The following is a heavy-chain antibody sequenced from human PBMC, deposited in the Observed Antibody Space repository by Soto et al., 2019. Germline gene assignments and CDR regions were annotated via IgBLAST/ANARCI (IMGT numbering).Heavy chain of an antibody. CDR1: GDSISVGYY. Sequence: QVQLQESGPGLVKPSQTLSLTCTVSGDSISVGYYWSWIRQHPGKGLEWIGYVSPSGTTYYNPSLKSRVSISTDTSKNQFSLEVSSVTAADTAVYSCARDRGSYGMDVWGQGTTVTVSS. J-gene: IGHJ6*02. V-gene: IGHV4-31*03. CDR3: ARDRGSYGMDV. CDR2: VSPSGTT.